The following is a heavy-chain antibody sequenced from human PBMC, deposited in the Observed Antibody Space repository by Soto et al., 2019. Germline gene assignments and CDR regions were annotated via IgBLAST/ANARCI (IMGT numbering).Heavy chain of an antibody. CDR2: IYYSGST. D-gene: IGHD6-19*01. Sequence: PSETLSLTCTVSGGSISSSSYYWGWIRQPPGKGLEWIGSIYYSGSTYYNPSLKSRVTISVDTSKNQFSLKLSSVTAADTAVYYCARHGAVAGYYFDYWGREPWSPSPQ. J-gene: IGHJ4*02. CDR1: GGSISSSSYY. CDR3: ARHGAVAGYYFDY. V-gene: IGHV4-39*01.